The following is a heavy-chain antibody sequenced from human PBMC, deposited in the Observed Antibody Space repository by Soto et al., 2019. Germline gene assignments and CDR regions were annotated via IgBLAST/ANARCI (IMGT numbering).Heavy chain of an antibody. CDR1: GFTFTTYA. J-gene: IGHJ4*02. D-gene: IGHD6-19*01. V-gene: IGHV3-23*01. CDR2: ISGSGETA. CDR3: AKVVRCIAVAATADY. Sequence: EVQLLESGGGLVQPGGSLRLSCAASGFTFTTYAMTWVRQPPGKGLEWVSVISGSGETAYYADSVKGRFTMSRDNSKNTVFLQMNSLRVEDTAVYYCAKVVRCIAVAATADYWGQGTLVTVSS.